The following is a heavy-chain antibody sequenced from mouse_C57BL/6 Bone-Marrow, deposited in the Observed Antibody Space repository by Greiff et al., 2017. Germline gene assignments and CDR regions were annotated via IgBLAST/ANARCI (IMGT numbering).Heavy chain of an antibody. CDR1: GYTFTSYG. V-gene: IGHV1-81*01. J-gene: IGHJ3*01. D-gene: IGHD2-2*01. CDR2: IYPRSGNT. CDR3: ARPYGYGFAY. Sequence: QVQLQQSGAELARPGASVKLSCKASGYTFTSYGISWVKQRTGQGLEWIGEIYPRSGNTYYNEKFKGKATLTADKSASTAYMELRSLTSEDSAVDFCARPYGYGFAYWGQGTLVTVSA.